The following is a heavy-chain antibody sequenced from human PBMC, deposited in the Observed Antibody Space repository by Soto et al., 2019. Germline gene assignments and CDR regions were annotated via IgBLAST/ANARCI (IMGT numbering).Heavy chain of an antibody. V-gene: IGHV3-23*01. Sequence: EVQLLESGGGLVQPGGSLRLSCAASGFTFSNYAMGWVRQAPGKGLEWVSGISTSGGSTYYADSVKGRFTISRDNSKNTLYLQMNSLRAEDTAVYYSWVNSRYSAYDDYWGQGTLVTVSS. CDR1: GFTFSNYA. J-gene: IGHJ4*02. CDR3: WVNSRYSAYDDY. D-gene: IGHD5-12*01. CDR2: ISTSGGST.